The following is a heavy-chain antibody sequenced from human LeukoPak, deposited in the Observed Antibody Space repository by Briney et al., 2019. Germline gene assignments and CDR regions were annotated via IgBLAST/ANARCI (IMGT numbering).Heavy chain of an antibody. Sequence: SETLSLTCAVSGGSISSGGYSWSWIRQPPGKGLEWIGYIYHSGSTYYNPSLKSRVTISVDRSKNQFSLKLSSVTAADTAAYYCARSITMVRGVIISTAPAWFDPWGQGTLVTVSS. CDR2: IYHSGST. V-gene: IGHV4-30-2*01. J-gene: IGHJ5*02. D-gene: IGHD3-10*01. CDR1: GGSISSGGYS. CDR3: ARSITMVRGVIISTAPAWFDP.